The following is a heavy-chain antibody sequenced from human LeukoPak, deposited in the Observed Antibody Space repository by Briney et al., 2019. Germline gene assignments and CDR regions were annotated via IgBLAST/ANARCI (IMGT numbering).Heavy chain of an antibody. D-gene: IGHD3-10*01. J-gene: IGHJ4*02. CDR1: GFTFSSYE. CDR3: ASRNYYLDH. Sequence: GGSLRLSCAASGFTFSSYEMNWVRQAPGKGLEWVSYISSSGRTFYYADSVKGRFTISRDNGKNSLYLQMNSLRVEDTAVYYCASRNYYLDHWGQGALVTVSS. V-gene: IGHV3-48*03. CDR2: ISSSGRTF.